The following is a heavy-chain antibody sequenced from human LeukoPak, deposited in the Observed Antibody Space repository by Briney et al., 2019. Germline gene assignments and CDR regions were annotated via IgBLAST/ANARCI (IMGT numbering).Heavy chain of an antibody. V-gene: IGHV3-7*03. CDR1: GFTFSSYW. CDR3: ARSHIVVVTAIGY. J-gene: IGHJ4*02. CDR2: IKQDGSEK. Sequence: GGSLRLSCAASGFTFSSYWMSWVRQAPGKGLEWVANIKQDGSEKYYVDSVKGRFTISRDNAKNSLYLQMSSLRAEDTAVYYCARSHIVVVTAIGYWGQGTLVTVSS. D-gene: IGHD2-21*02.